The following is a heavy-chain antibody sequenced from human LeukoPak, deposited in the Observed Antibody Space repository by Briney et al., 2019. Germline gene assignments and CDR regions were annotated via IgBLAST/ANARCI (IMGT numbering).Heavy chain of an antibody. CDR3: ARENAGYFDWLLYTFDY. V-gene: IGHV1-2*02. CDR1: GYTFTGYY. Sequence: ASVKVSCKASGYTFTGYYMHWVRQAPGQGLEWMGWINPNSGGTNYAQKFQGRVTMTRDTSISTAYMELSRLRSDDTAVYYCARENAGYFDWLLYTFDYWGQGTLVTVSS. CDR2: INPNSGGT. D-gene: IGHD3-9*01. J-gene: IGHJ4*02.